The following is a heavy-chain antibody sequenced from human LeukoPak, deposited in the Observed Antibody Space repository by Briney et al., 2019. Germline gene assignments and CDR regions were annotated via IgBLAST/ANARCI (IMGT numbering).Heavy chain of an antibody. CDR2: IYYSGST. D-gene: IGHD6-13*01. CDR3: ARIAADAFDI. J-gene: IGHJ3*02. V-gene: IGHV4-59*01. CDR1: GGSISSYY. Sequence: PSETLSLTCTVSGGSISSYYWSWIRQPPGEGLEWIGYIYYSGSTNYNPSLKSRVTISVDTSKNQFSLKLSSVTAADTAVYYCARIAADAFDIWGQGTMVTVSS.